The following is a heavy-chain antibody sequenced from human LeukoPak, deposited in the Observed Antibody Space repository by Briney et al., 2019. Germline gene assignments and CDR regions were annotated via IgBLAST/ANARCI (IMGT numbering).Heavy chain of an antibody. V-gene: IGHV1-24*01. Sequence: GASVKVSCKVSGYTLTELSMHWVRQAPGKGLEWMGGFDPEDGETIYAQKFQGRVTMTEDTSTDTAYMELSSLRSEDTALYYCATSSMVRGVIVYWGQGTLVTVSS. CDR2: FDPEDGET. D-gene: IGHD3-10*01. J-gene: IGHJ4*02. CDR3: ATSSMVRGVIVY. CDR1: GYTLTELS.